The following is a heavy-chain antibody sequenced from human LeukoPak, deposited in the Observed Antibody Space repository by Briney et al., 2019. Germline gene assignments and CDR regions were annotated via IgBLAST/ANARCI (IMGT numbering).Heavy chain of an antibody. CDR2: IYYSGST. Sequence: PSETLSLTCTVSGGSISSYYWSWIRQPPGKGLEWIGYIYYSGSTNYNPSLKSRVTISVDTSKNQFSPKLSSVTAADTAVYYCARADIVATMGYYYYGMDVWGQGTTVTVSS. CDR3: ARADIVATMGYYYYGMDV. V-gene: IGHV4-59*01. J-gene: IGHJ6*02. CDR1: GGSISSYY. D-gene: IGHD5-12*01.